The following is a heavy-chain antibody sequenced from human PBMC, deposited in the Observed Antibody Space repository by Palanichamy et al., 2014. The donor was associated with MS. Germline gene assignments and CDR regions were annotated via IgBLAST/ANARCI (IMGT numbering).Heavy chain of an antibody. CDR3: ARGRDGSSYYDY. D-gene: IGHD3-22*01. CDR2: TYYRSNWNN. Sequence: QVQLQQSGPGLVKPSQTLSLTCAISGDSVSSKSAAWNWIRQSPSRGLEWLGRTYYRSNWNNDYALSVKSRMTIDPDTSKNLFSLQLSSVTPGDTAVYYCARGRDGSSYYDYWGQGTLVTVSS. J-gene: IGHJ4*02. V-gene: IGHV6-1*01. CDR1: GDSVSSKSAA.